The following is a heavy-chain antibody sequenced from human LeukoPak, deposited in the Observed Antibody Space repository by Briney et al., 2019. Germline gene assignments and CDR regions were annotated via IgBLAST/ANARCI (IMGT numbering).Heavy chain of an antibody. CDR1: GFTFSTYG. J-gene: IGHJ5*02. CDR3: VKDNFYDSNLSDP. V-gene: IGHV3-43D*03. CDR2: ITWDGGET. Sequence: GGSLRLSCAASGFTFSTYGMTWVRQTPGKGLEWVSLITWDGGETFYADSVQGRFTISRDNTRDSLYLHMTSLKVEDTAFYYCVKDNFYDSNLSDPWGQGTLVTVSS. D-gene: IGHD3-22*01.